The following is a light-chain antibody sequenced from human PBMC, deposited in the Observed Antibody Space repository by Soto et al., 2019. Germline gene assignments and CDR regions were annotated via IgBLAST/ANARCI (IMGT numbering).Light chain of an antibody. V-gene: IGKV1-5*01. J-gene: IGKJ1*01. Sequence: GYSVTITCRASQSMSTWLAWYQQKPGKAPKLLIYDASNLKSGVPSRFSGSGSVTEFTLTISSLQPGDFATYYCQHYNSYPWTFGQGTKVDIK. CDR2: DAS. CDR1: QSMSTW. CDR3: QHYNSYPWT.